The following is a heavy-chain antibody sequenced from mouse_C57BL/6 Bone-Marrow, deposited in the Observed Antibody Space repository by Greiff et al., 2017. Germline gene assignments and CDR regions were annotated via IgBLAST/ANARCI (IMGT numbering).Heavy chain of an antibody. Sequence: LVESGAELARPGASVKMSCKASGYTFTSYTMHWVKQRPGQGLEWIGYINPSSGYTKYNQKFKDKATLTADKSSSTAYMQLSSLTSEDSAVYYCARLGSNYGGYYFDYWGQGTTLTVSS. J-gene: IGHJ2*01. CDR2: INPSSGYT. CDR3: ARLGSNYGGYYFDY. D-gene: IGHD2-5*01. V-gene: IGHV1-4*01. CDR1: GYTFTSYT.